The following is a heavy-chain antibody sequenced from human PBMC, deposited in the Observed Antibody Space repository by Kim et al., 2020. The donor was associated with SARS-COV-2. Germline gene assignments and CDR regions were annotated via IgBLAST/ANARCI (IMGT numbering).Heavy chain of an antibody. J-gene: IGHJ6*01. Sequence: GGSLRLSCAASGFTFSDYYMSWIRQAPGKGLEWVSYISSISSYTNYADSVKGRFTISRDNAKNSLYLQMNSLRAEETAVYYCARDLEVSGGSYSGYYYYGMEVWGQGTTVTVSS. CDR1: GFTFSDYY. D-gene: IGHD1-26*01. CDR3: ARDLEVSGGSYSGYYYYGMEV. CDR2: ISSISSYT. V-gene: IGHV3-11*05.